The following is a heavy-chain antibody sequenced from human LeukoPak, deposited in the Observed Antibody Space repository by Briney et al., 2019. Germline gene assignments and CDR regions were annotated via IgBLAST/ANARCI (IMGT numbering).Heavy chain of an antibody. CDR1: GGSISGYY. CDR3: ARASWAYSPFDS. D-gene: IGHD2-21*01. CDR2: IFDSGSP. V-gene: IGHV4-59*01. J-gene: IGHJ4*02. Sequence: PSETLSLTCTVSGGSISGYYWSWIRQPPGRGLEWIGYIFDSGSPDYNPSLKSRVAISVDTSKNQFSLKLSSVTAADTAVYYCARASWAYSPFDSWGQGTLVTVSS.